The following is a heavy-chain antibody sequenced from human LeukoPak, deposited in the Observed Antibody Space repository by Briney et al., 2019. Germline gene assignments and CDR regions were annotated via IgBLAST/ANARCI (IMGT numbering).Heavy chain of an antibody. CDR1: GGSISSGGYY. CDR2: IYYSGST. Sequence: SQTLSLTCTVSGGSISSGGYYWSWIRQHPGKGLEWIGYIYYSGSTYYNPSLKSRVTISVDTSKNQFSLKLSSVTAADTAVYYCARGTSGYDYFDYWGQGTLVTVSP. V-gene: IGHV4-31*03. CDR3: ARGTSGYDYFDY. J-gene: IGHJ4*02. D-gene: IGHD5-12*01.